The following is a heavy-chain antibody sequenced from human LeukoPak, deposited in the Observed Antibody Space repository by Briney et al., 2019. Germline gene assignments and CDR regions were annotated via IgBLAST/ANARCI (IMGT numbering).Heavy chain of an antibody. Sequence: SETLSLTCTVSGGSISSYYWNWIRQPPGKGLEWIAYIYYTGSTNYNPSLKSRVTISVDTSKNQFSLKLSSVTAADTAVYFCARHITTGSWSSNYYYYGMDVWGQGTTVTV. CDR2: IYYTGST. J-gene: IGHJ6*02. CDR1: GGSISSYY. D-gene: IGHD6-13*01. V-gene: IGHV4-59*01. CDR3: ARHITTGSWSSNYYYYGMDV.